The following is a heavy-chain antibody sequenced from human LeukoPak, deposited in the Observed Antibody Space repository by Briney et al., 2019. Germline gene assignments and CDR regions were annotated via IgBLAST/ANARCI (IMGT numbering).Heavy chain of an antibody. CDR1: GYTFTNYW. D-gene: IGHD5/OR15-5a*01. CDR3: ARRSTSVYYYGMDV. Sequence: ESLKISCKGSGYTFTNYWIGWVRQMPGKGLEWMGIIWPSDSDTRYSPSFQGQVTISADKSISTAYLQWSSLKASDTAMYYCARRSTSVYYYGMDVRGQGTTVTVSS. V-gene: IGHV5-51*01. J-gene: IGHJ6*02. CDR2: IWPSDSDT.